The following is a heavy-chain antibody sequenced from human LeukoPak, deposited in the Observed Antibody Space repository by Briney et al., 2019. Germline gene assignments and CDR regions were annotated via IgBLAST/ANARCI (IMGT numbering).Heavy chain of an antibody. D-gene: IGHD6-6*01. J-gene: IGHJ4*02. V-gene: IGHV4-39*02. CDR2: IYYSGST. Sequence: SETLSLTCTVSGDSISSTSYFWGWIRQPPGQGLEWIGSIYYSGSTFYSPSLKSRVTISVDTSKNQFSLKLSSVTAADTAVYYCSREYSGSSRADWGQGTLVTVSS. CDR3: SREYSGSSRAD. CDR1: GDSISSTSYF.